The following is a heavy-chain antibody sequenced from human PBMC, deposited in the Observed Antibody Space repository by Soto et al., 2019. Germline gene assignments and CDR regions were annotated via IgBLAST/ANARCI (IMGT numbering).Heavy chain of an antibody. J-gene: IGHJ5*01. Sequence: SETLSLTCTVSGGSISSSSYYWGWIRQPPGEGLEWIGSIYYSGSTYYNPSLKSRVTISVDTSKNQFSLKLSSVTAADTAVYYCASPKIAFYNWFDSWGQVTLVTVSS. CDR3: ASPKIAFYNWFDS. V-gene: IGHV4-39*01. CDR1: GGSISSSSYY. CDR2: IYYSGST. D-gene: IGHD3-3*02.